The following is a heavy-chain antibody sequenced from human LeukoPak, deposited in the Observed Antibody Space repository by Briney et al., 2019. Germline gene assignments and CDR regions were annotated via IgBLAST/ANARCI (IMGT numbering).Heavy chain of an antibody. V-gene: IGHV4-61*08. Sequence: SETLSLTCTVSGGSISSGGYYWSWIRQPPGKGLEWIGYIYYSGSTNYNPSLKSRVTISVDTSKNQFSLKLSSVTAADTAVYYCARVSSSSQGMDVWGQGTTVTVSS. CDR2: IYYSGST. J-gene: IGHJ6*02. CDR3: ARVSSSSQGMDV. D-gene: IGHD6-6*01. CDR1: GGSISSGGYY.